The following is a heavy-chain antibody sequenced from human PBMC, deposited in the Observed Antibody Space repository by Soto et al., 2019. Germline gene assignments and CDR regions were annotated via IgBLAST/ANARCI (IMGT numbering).Heavy chain of an antibody. Sequence: LPLTCTVSGGSINSGGFYWSWIRQHPGKGLEWIGYIYYSGSTYYNPSLKSRVIISVDTSKNQFSLRLRSVTAADTAVYYCARPHGRSRGWENWFDPWGQGTLVTVSS. CDR1: GGSINSGGFY. V-gene: IGHV4-31*03. D-gene: IGHD6-19*01. J-gene: IGHJ5*02. CDR2: IYYSGST. CDR3: ARPHGRSRGWENWFDP.